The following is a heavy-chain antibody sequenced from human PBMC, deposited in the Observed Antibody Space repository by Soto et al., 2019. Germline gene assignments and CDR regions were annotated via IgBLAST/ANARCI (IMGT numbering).Heavy chain of an antibody. CDR1: GFTFSSYD. V-gene: IGHV3-13*01. J-gene: IGHJ4*02. D-gene: IGHD3-16*01. Sequence: EVQLVESGGDLVQPGGSLRLSCAASGFTFSSYDFHWVRQATGKGLEWVSGIVTAGDTYYAGSVKGRFIMSRENAKNSLYLQMNSLRAGDTAVYYCTRGADGFDYWGQGTLVTVSS. CDR3: TRGADGFDY. CDR2: IVTAGDT.